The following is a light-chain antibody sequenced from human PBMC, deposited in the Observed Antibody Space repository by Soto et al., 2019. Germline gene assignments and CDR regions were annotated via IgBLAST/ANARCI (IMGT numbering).Light chain of an antibody. CDR1: SSDVGGYNY. CDR2: DVS. V-gene: IGLV2-11*01. CDR3: CSYAGSYTYV. J-gene: IGLJ1*01. Sequence: QSALTQPRSVSGSPGQSVTISCTGTSSDVGGYNYVSWYLHHPGKAPKLIIYDVSQRPSGVPDRFSGSKSDNTASLTISGLQAEDEADYSCCSYAGSYTYVFGTGTQLTVL.